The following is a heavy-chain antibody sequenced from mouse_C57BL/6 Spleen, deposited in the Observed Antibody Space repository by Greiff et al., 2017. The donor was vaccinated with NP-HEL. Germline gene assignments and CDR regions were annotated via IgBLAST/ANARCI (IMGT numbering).Heavy chain of an antibody. CDR1: GFTFSSYA. D-gene: IGHD4-1*01. V-gene: IGHV5-4*01. J-gene: IGHJ3*01. CDR2: ISDGGSYT. CDR3: APSPNWDGLAY. Sequence: DVHLVESGGGLVKPGGSLKLSCAASGFTFSSYAMSWVRQTPEKRLEWVATISDGGSYTYYPDNVKGRFSISRDNAKNNLYLQMSHLKSEDTAMYYCAPSPNWDGLAYWGQRTLVTVSA.